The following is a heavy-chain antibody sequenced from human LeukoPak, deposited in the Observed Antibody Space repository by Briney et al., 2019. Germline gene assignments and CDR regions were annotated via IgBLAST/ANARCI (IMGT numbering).Heavy chain of an antibody. V-gene: IGHV6-1*01. CDR3: AGQGSGWLAGNWFDP. Sequence: SQTLSLTCVISGDSVSGSTAAWNWIRQSPSRGLERLGRTYYRSKWYNDYAVSVKSRIIINPDTSTNQFSLLLNSVTPEDTAVYYCAGQGSGWLAGNWFDPWGQGTLVTVSS. CDR2: TYYRSKWYN. CDR1: GDSVSGSTAA. J-gene: IGHJ5*02. D-gene: IGHD6-19*01.